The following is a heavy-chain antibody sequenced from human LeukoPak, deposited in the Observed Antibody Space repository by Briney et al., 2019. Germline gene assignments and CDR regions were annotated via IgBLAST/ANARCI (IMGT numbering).Heavy chain of an antibody. Sequence: PGGSLRLSCAASGFTFSSYAMHWVHQAPGKGLEWVAVISYDGSNKYYADSVKGRFTISRDNSKNTLYLQMNSLRAEDTAVYYCARQERITIFGVVIPLDYYYYGMDVWGQGTTVTVSS. CDR1: GFTFSSYA. CDR3: ARQERITIFGVVIPLDYYYYGMDV. J-gene: IGHJ6*02. D-gene: IGHD3-3*01. CDR2: ISYDGSNK. V-gene: IGHV3-30-3*01.